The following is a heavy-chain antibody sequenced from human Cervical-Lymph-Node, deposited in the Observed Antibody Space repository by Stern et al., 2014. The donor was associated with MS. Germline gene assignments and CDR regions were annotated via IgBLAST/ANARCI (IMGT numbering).Heavy chain of an antibody. CDR3: AREAAMAVAGTGVDY. V-gene: IGHV1-2*06. D-gene: IGHD6-19*01. Sequence: VQLVESGAEVKQPWSSVKVSCKASGYTFTRYSMHFVRQAPGPVLEWMGLLNPNSGRPHSAQQFHVPVTLTRATSISPAYLELSRLRSDDTAVYYCAREAAMAVAGTGVDYWGQGTLVTVSS. J-gene: IGHJ4*02. CDR1: GYTFTRYS. CDR2: LNPNSGRP.